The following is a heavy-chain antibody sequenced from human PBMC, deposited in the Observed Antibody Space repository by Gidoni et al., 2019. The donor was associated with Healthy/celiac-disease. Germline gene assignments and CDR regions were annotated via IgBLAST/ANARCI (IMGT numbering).Heavy chain of an antibody. V-gene: IGHV3-9*01. Sequence: EVQLVESGGGLVQPGRSLRLSCAASGFTFDDYAMHWVRQAPGKGLEWVSGISWNSGSIGYADSVKGRFTISRDNAKNSLYLQMNSLRAEDTALYYCAKSHQLLFPIDYWGQGTLVTVSS. J-gene: IGHJ4*02. CDR1: GFTFDDYA. D-gene: IGHD2-2*01. CDR2: ISWNSGSI. CDR3: AKSHQLLFPIDY.